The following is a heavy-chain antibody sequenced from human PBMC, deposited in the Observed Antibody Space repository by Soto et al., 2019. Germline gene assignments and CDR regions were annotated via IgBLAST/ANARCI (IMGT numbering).Heavy chain of an antibody. D-gene: IGHD2-15*01. CDR3: ARVGYCSGGSCYYFDY. CDR2: ISSSSSYI. Sequence: PVGSLRLSCAASGFTFSSYSMNWVRQAPGKGLEWVSSISSSSSYIYYADSVRGRFTISRDNAKNSLYLQMDSLRAEDTAVYYCARVGYCSGGSCYYFDYWGQGTLVTVSS. J-gene: IGHJ4*02. V-gene: IGHV3-21*01. CDR1: GFTFSSYS.